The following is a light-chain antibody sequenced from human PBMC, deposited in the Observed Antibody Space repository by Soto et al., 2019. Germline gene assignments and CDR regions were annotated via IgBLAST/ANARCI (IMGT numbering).Light chain of an antibody. CDR1: QSVSSSS. CDR2: AAS. J-gene: IGKJ3*01. V-gene: IGKV3-20*01. CDR3: QQYGTSPGFT. Sequence: EIVLTQSPGTLSLSPGERATLSCRASQSVSSSSLAWYQQKPGQAPRLLIYAASSRATGIPDRFSGSGSGTDFTLTICRLEPEDFAVYYCQQYGTSPGFTFGPGTKVDIK.